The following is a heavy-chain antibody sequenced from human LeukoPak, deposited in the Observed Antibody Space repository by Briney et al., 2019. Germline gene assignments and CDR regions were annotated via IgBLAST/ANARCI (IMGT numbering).Heavy chain of an antibody. J-gene: IGHJ4*02. CDR3: ARAVAGRLDY. CDR2: TYYRSKWYN. CDR1: GDSVSSNSVA. D-gene: IGHD6-19*01. Sequence: SQTLSLTCGISGDSVSSNSVAWTWIGQSPSRGLEWLGRTYYRSKWYNDYAVSVKSRITINADTSKNQFSLQLNSVTPEDTAVYYCARAVAGRLDYWGQGTLVTVSS. V-gene: IGHV6-1*01.